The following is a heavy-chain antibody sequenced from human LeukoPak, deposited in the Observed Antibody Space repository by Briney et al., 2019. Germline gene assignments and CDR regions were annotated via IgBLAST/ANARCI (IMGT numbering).Heavy chain of an antibody. CDR1: GFAFSSNA. V-gene: IGHV3-23*01. Sequence: GGSLRFSCAAAGFAFSSNALSWVHQAPGVGLHWVSSLSVSSTTCYLDSVKCRFTISRDNSNNALFLQMNSLRAYDTALYYCAKCNLDNCREGFHIWGQGTMVTVSS. CDR3: AKCNLDNCREGFHI. CDR2: LSVSSTT. D-gene: IGHD1-1*01. J-gene: IGHJ3*02.